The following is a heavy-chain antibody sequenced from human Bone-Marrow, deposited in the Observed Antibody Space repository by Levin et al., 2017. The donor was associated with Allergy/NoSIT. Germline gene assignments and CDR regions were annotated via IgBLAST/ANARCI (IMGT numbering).Heavy chain of an antibody. CDR2: ISNDGTNE. Sequence: LSLTCAASGFTFNIYGMHWVRQAPGKGLEWVAVISNDGTNEDYADSVKGRFTISRDNSKSTLFLQMNSLRAEDTAVYHCAKEDCSGGVCSGAIDPWGQGTLVTVSP. V-gene: IGHV3-30*18. CDR3: AKEDCSGGVCSGAIDP. J-gene: IGHJ5*02. D-gene: IGHD2-8*02. CDR1: GFTFNIYG.